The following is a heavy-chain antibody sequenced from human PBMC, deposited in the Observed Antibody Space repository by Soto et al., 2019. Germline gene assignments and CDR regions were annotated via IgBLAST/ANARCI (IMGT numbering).Heavy chain of an antibody. J-gene: IGHJ3*02. Sequence: GGSLRLSCAASGFTFSRYSMNWVRQAPGKGLEWVSYISSSSSTIFYADSVKGRFTISRDNAKNSLYLQMNSLRDEDTAVYYCGGDSSGYFYPDVFDIWGQGTMVTVSS. CDR1: GFTFSRYS. V-gene: IGHV3-48*02. CDR3: GGDSSGYFYPDVFDI. D-gene: IGHD3-22*01. CDR2: ISSSSSTI.